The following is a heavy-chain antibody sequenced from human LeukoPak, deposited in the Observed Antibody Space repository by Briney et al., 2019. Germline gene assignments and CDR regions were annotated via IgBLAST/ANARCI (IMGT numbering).Heavy chain of an antibody. J-gene: IGHJ4*02. CDR2: INPSGGST. V-gene: IGHV1-46*01. CDR1: GYTFTAQY. Sequence: ASVKVSCKASGYTFTAQYMHWVRQAPGQGLEWMGIINPSGGSTSYAQKFQGRVTMTRDTSTSTVYMELSSLRSEDTAVYYCARDYTRSGSYSPPGYWGQGTLVTVSS. CDR3: ARDYTRSGSYSPPGY. D-gene: IGHD1-26*01.